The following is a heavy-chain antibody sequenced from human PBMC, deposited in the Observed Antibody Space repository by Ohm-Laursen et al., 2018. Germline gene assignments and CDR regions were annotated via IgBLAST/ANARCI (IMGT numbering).Heavy chain of an antibody. Sequence: SLRLSCAASGFTFSDSDIHWVRQASGKGLGWVGRSRNKANSYGTAYAASVKSRFIVSRDDSKNTAYLQMNSLKTEDTAVYFCSRRYCSGSSCYSDYWGQGTLVTVSS. CDR1: GFTFSDSD. J-gene: IGHJ4*02. V-gene: IGHV3-73*01. CDR3: SRRYCSGSSCYSDY. D-gene: IGHD2-15*01. CDR2: SRNKANSYGT.